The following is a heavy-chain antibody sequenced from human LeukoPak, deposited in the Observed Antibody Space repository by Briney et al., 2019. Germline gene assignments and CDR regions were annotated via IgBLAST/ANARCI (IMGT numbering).Heavy chain of an antibody. V-gene: IGHV4-34*01. CDR3: ARGGGSWRPDAFDI. D-gene: IGHD6-13*01. J-gene: IGHJ3*02. Sequence: PSETLSLTCAVYGGSFSGYYWRWIRQPPGKGLEWIGEINHSGSTNYNPSLKSRVTISVDTSKNQFSLKLSSVTAADTAVYYCARGGGSWRPDAFDIWGQGTMVTVSS. CDR2: INHSGST. CDR1: GGSFSGYY.